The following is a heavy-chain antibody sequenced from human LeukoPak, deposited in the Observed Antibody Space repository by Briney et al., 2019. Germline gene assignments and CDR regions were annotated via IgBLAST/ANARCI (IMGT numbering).Heavy chain of an antibody. J-gene: IGHJ4*02. V-gene: IGHV3-23*01. CDR3: AKGQYQLLYCFDY. Sequence: GGSLRLSCAASGFTFSSYAMSWVRQAPGKGQEWVSAISGSGGSTYYADSVKGRFTISRDNSKNTLYLQMNSLRAEDTAVYYCAKGQYQLLYCFDYWGQGTLVTVSS. CDR2: ISGSGGST. CDR1: GFTFSSYA. D-gene: IGHD2-2*02.